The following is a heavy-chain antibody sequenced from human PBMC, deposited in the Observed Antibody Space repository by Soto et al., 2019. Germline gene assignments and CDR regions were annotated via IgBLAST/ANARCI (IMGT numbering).Heavy chain of an antibody. CDR2: IYYSGST. J-gene: IGHJ4*02. D-gene: IGHD6-6*01. CDR3: ARDASGSSAPDY. CDR1: GGSISSYY. Sequence: PSETLSLTCTVSGGSISSYYCSWIRQPPGKGLEWIGYIYYSGSTNYNPSLKSRVTISVDTSKNQFSLKLSSVTAADTAVYYCARDASGSSAPDYWGQGTLVTVSS. V-gene: IGHV4-59*01.